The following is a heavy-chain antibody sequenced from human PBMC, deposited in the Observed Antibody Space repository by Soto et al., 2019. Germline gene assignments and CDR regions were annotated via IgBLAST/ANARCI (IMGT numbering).Heavy chain of an antibody. V-gene: IGHV1-2*02. D-gene: IGHD3-3*01. Sequence: QVQLVQSGAEVKKPGASVKVSCKASGYTFTGYYMHWVRQAPGQGLEWMGWINPNSGGTNYAQKFQGRVTMTRDTSISTAYMELSRLRSDDTAVYYGARAGGITIFKEGSYGMDVWGQGTTVTVSS. CDR3: ARAGGITIFKEGSYGMDV. J-gene: IGHJ6*02. CDR2: INPNSGGT. CDR1: GYTFTGYY.